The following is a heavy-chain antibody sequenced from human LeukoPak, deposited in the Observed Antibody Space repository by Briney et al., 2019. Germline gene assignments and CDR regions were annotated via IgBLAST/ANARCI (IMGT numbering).Heavy chain of an antibody. CDR1: GFTFSLYG. D-gene: IGHD3-16*01. CDR3: AKWSGFGGYDYYYYYMDA. J-gene: IGHJ6*03. V-gene: IGHV3-23*01. CDR2: ITSDSRGI. Sequence: PGGSLRLSCAASGFTFSLYGMSWVRQAPGKGLEWVSGITSDSRGIYYADSVKGRFTIYRDNSKNTLYLQMNSLRAEDTAVYYCAKWSGFGGYDYYYYYMDAWGKGTTVTVSS.